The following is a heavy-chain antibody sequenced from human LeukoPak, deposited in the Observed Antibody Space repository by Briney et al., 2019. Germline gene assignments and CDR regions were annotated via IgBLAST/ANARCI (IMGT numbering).Heavy chain of an antibody. V-gene: IGHV4-59*02. CDR2: IHYSGRT. CDR1: GGSVSSYC. J-gene: IGHJ6*02. CDR3: ARNALLSDSDYGMDV. D-gene: IGHD3-9*01. Sequence: SETLSLTCTVSGGSVSSYCWSWIRQPPGKGLEWIGYIHYSGRTNYNPSLKSRVTISVDTSKNQISLKVSSVTAADTAVYYCARNALLSDSDYGMDVWGQGTTVTASS.